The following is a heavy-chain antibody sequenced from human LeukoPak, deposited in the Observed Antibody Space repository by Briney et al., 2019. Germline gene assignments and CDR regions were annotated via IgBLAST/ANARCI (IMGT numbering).Heavy chain of an antibody. CDR2: ISGSGGST. D-gene: IGHD2-21*02. V-gene: IGHV3-23*01. CDR3: AKEGAYCGGDCYSYFDY. CDR1: GFTFSNSA. Sequence: RPGGSLRLSCAASGFTFSNSAMNWVRQAPGKGLEWASVISGSGGSTYYADSVKGRFTVSRDNSKNTLYLQMNSLRLEDTAVYYCAKEGAYCGGDCYSYFDYWGQGTLVTVSS. J-gene: IGHJ4*02.